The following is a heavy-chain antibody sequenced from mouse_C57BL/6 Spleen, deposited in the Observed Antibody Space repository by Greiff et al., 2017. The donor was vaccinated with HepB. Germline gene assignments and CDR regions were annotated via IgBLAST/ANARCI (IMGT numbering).Heavy chain of an antibody. CDR1: GFTFTDYY. J-gene: IGHJ3*01. V-gene: IGHV7-3*01. Sequence: EVKLVESGGGLVQPGGSLSFSCAASGFTFTDYYMSWVRQPPGKALEWLGFIRNKANGYTTEYSASVKGRFTISRDNSQSILYLQMNALRAEDSATYYCASLNWDGFAYWGQGTLVTVSA. CDR3: ASLNWDGFAY. D-gene: IGHD4-1*02. CDR2: IRNKANGYTT.